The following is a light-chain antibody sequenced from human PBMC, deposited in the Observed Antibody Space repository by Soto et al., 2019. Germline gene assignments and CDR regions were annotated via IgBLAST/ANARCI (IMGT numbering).Light chain of an antibody. J-gene: IGLJ2*01. V-gene: IGLV1-47*02. CDR3: QSYDSTLSVV. CDR2: AND. Sequence: QSVLTQPPSASGTPGQRVIISCSGRSSNIGSNYVYWFQHLPGTAPKLLIYANDQRPSGVPDRFSGSKSGTSASLAISGLRSEDEADYYCQSYDSTLSVVFGGGTKLTVL. CDR1: SSNIGSNY.